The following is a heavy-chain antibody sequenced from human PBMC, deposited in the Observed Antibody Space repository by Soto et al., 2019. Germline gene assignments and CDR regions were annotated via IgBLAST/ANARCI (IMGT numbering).Heavy chain of an antibody. CDR3: ARRRYCTSTTCLDFDY. V-gene: IGHV4-31*03. D-gene: IGHD2-2*01. J-gene: IGHJ4*02. CDR2: IRYTGNT. Sequence: TSETLSLTCTVSGASISSGDYFWSWVRQHPGKGLEWVGYIRYTGNTYYNPSLEGRVTISVDTSKNQFSLRLNSVTAADTAVYYCARRRYCTSTTCLDFDYWGLGTLVTVSS. CDR1: GASISSGDYF.